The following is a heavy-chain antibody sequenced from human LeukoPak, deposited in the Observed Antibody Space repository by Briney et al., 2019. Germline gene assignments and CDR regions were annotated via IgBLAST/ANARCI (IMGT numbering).Heavy chain of an antibody. D-gene: IGHD4-17*01. CDR2: ISGSGGST. J-gene: IGHJ4*02. CDR1: GFTFSNSA. CDR3: ARDYSTVTTFFDY. Sequence: GGSLRLSCAASGFTFSNSALSWVRQAPGKGLEWVSDISGSGGSTYYADSVKGRFTISRDNAKNSLYLQMNSLRAEDTAVYYCARDYSTVTTFFDYWGQGTLVTVSS. V-gene: IGHV3-23*01.